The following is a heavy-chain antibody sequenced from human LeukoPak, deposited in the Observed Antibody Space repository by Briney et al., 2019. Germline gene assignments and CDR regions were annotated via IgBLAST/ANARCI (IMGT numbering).Heavy chain of an antibody. Sequence: SETLSLTCAVYGGSFSGYYWSWIRQPPGKGLEWIGEINHSGSSNYNPSLKSRGTIPVDTSKNQFSLKLSTVTAADTVVYYCARGVAFDIWGQGTMVTVSS. CDR1: GGSFSGYY. J-gene: IGHJ3*02. CDR3: ARGVAFDI. CDR2: INHSGSS. V-gene: IGHV4-34*01.